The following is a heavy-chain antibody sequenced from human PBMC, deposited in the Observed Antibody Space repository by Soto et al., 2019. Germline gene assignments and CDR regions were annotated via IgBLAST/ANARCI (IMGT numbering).Heavy chain of an antibody. J-gene: IGHJ6*02. D-gene: IGHD3-10*01. CDR3: ARAKYYYGSGSYYNGSPGYYYGMDV. V-gene: IGHV4-31*03. CDR1: GGPISSGGYY. CDR2: IYYSGST. Sequence: TLSLTCTVSGGPISSGGYYWSWIRQHPGKGLEWIGYIYYSGSTYYNPSLKSRVTISVDTSKNQFSLKLGSVTAADTAVYYCARAKYYYGSGSYYNGSPGYYYGMDVWGQGTTVTVSS.